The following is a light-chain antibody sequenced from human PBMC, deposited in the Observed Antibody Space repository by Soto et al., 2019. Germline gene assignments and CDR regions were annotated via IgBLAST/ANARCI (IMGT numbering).Light chain of an antibody. CDR3: SSSSSGSYVV. CDR1: SCDVGGCNY. Sequence: QSALTQPASVSGSPGQTITISCTGTSCDVGGCNYVYWYQQHPVKAPKLMIYDVSNRPSGVSNRFSGSKSGTTASLTISGLQAEDEAHYYCSSSSSGSYVVFGGGTKVTVL. J-gene: IGLJ2*01. CDR2: DVS. V-gene: IGLV2-14*01.